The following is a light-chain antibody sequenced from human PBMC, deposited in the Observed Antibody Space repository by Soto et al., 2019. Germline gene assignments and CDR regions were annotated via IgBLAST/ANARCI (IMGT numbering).Light chain of an antibody. CDR3: QQYYSTPRT. CDR1: QSVLYSSNNKNY. V-gene: IGKV4-1*01. CDR2: WAS. Sequence: DIVMTQSPDSLAVSLGERATINCKSSQSVLYSSNNKNYLAWYQQKPGQPPKLLIYWASTRESGVPDRFSGSGSGTDFTLTISSLQAEDVAVYYCQQYYSTPRTFGQGTMVDI. J-gene: IGKJ1*01.